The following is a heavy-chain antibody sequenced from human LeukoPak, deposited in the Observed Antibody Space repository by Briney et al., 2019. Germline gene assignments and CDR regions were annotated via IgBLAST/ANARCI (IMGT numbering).Heavy chain of an antibody. V-gene: IGHV3-23*01. CDR1: GFIFSSYS. J-gene: IGHJ6*02. D-gene: IGHD2-8*01. CDR3: AKDMGDIVLKYGMDV. Sequence: GGSLRLSCAASGFIFSSYSMSWVRQAPGKGLEWVSVITGSGGNTYYAGSVKGRFTISKDNSKNTVYLRMSSLRAEDTALYYCAKDMGDIVLKYGMDVWGQGTTATVSS. CDR2: ITGSGGNT.